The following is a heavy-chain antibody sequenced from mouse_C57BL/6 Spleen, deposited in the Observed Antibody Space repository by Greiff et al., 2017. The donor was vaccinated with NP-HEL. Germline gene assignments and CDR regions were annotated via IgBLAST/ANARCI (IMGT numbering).Heavy chain of an antibody. V-gene: IGHV1-64*01. Sequence: QVQLQQSGAELVKPGASVKLSCKASGYTFTSYWMHWVKQRPGQGLEWIGMIHPNSGSTNYNEKFKSKATLTVDKSSSTAYMQLSSLTSEDSAVYYCARSADSSGVFAYWGQGTLVTVSA. CDR3: ARSADSSGVFAY. CDR2: IHPNSGST. D-gene: IGHD3-2*02. CDR1: GYTFTSYW. J-gene: IGHJ3*01.